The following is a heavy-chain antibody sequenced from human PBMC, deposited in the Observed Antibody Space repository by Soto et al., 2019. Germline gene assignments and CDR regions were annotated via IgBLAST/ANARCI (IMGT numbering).Heavy chain of an antibody. CDR2: IYSGGST. CDR3: ARDYYDSSGYLAPLDY. CDR1: GFTVSSNY. J-gene: IGHJ4*02. Sequence: GGSLRLSCAASGFTVSSNYMSWVRQAPGKGLEWVSVIYSGGSTYYADSVKGRFTISRDNSKNSLYLQMNSLRAEDTAVYYCARDYYDSSGYLAPLDYWGQGTLVTVSS. D-gene: IGHD3-22*01. V-gene: IGHV3-53*01.